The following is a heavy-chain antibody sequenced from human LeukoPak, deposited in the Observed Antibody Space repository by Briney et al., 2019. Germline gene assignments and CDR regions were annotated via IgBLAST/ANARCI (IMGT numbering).Heavy chain of an antibody. J-gene: IGHJ4*02. CDR1: GYTFTDYF. CDR3: ARPLGLWGIFPWGY. CDR2: INPNSGAT. V-gene: IGHV1-2*02. D-gene: IGHD3-16*01. Sequence: ASVKVSCKASGYTFTDYFMLWVRQAPGQGLEWMGWINPNSGATNYAQKFQGRVTMTRDTSITTAYMELSGLTSDDTAVYYCARPLGLWGIFPWGYWGQGSQVTVSS.